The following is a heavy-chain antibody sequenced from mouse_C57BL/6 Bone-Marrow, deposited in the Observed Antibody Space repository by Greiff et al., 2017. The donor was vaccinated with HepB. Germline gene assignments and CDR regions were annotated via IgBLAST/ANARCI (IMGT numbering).Heavy chain of an antibody. D-gene: IGHD2-1*01. V-gene: IGHV1-81*01. Sequence: VKLQESGAELARPGASVKLSCKASGYTFTSYGISWVKQRTGQGLEWIGEIYPRSGNTYYNEKFKGKATLTADKSSSTAYMELRSLTSEDSAVYFCARSVYGNWDYWGQGTTLTVSS. CDR2: IYPRSGNT. CDR3: ARSVYGNWDY. CDR1: GYTFTSYG. J-gene: IGHJ2*01.